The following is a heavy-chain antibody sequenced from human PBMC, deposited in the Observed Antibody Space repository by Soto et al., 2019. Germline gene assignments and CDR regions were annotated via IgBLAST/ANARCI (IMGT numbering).Heavy chain of an antibody. Sequence: EVQVVESGGGLVQPGGSLRLSCEASAFIFSSYWIHWVRQAPGEGLVWVSRISPDGNVAHYADSVKGRFTTSRDNAKNTLYLQMTSLRAEDTVMYYCAGMMLGCRDYWGQGTLVTVSS. D-gene: IGHD2-8*01. CDR3: AGMMLGCRDY. V-gene: IGHV3-74*01. J-gene: IGHJ4*02. CDR2: ISPDGNVA. CDR1: AFIFSSYW.